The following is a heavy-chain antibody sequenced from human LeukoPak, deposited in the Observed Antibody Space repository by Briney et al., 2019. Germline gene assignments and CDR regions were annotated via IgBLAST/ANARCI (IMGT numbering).Heavy chain of an antibody. CDR3: ERDRSVTNGGFDY. Sequence: GGSLRLSCAASGFTFSHYWMHWVRQAPGKGLVWVSRINTDGSDTVYADSVKGRFTISRDNAKNTLYLQMNSLRAEDTALYYCERDRSVTNGGFDYWGQGTLVTVYS. D-gene: IGHD2-8*01. CDR2: INTDGSDT. J-gene: IGHJ4*02. CDR1: GFTFSHYW. V-gene: IGHV3-74*01.